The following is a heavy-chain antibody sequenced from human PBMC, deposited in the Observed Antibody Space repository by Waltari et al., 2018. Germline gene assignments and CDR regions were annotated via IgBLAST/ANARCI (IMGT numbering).Heavy chain of an antibody. J-gene: IGHJ4*02. D-gene: IGHD2-15*01. CDR2: IYYSGST. Sequence: QLQLQESGPGLVKPSETLSLTCTVSGGSISSSRYYWGWIRQPPGKGLEWIGSIYYSGSTYYNPSLKSRVTISVDTSKNQFSLKLSSVTAADTAVYYCASGGYCSGGSCYPHLTGWGQGTLVTVSS. CDR3: ASGGYCSGGSCYPHLTG. V-gene: IGHV4-39*01. CDR1: GGSISSSRYY.